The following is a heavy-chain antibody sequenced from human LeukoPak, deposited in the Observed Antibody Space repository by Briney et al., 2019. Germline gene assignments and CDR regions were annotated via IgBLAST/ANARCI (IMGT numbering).Heavy chain of an antibody. CDR3: ARGHFGMAATKHDAFDI. V-gene: IGHV4-59*01. J-gene: IGHJ3*02. CDR2: IYYSGST. Sequence: SETLSLTCTVSGGSISNYYWSWIRQPPGKGLEWIGYIYYSGSTNYNPSLKSRVTISVDTSKNQFSLKLSSVTAADTAVYYCARGHFGMAATKHDAFDIWGQGTMVTVSS. CDR1: GGSISNYY. D-gene: IGHD5-24*01.